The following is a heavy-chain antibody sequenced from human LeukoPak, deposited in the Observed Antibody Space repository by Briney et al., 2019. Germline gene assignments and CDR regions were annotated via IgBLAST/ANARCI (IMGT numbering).Heavy chain of an antibody. CDR1: GFTFSSYN. CDR3: ARVEASGYDYWAFDY. Sequence: PGGSLRLSCAASGFTFSSYNMNWVRQAPGKGLEWVSSISSSSSYIYYADSVKGRFTISRDNAKNSLYLQMNSLRAEDTAVYYCARVEASGYDYWAFDYWGQGTLVTVSS. CDR2: ISSSSSYI. J-gene: IGHJ4*02. V-gene: IGHV3-21*01. D-gene: IGHD5-12*01.